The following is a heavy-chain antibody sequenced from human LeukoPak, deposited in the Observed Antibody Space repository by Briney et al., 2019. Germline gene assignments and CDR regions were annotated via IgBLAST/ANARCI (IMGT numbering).Heavy chain of an antibody. CDR3: ARPDLRFLEWLYPPDYYYYGMDV. V-gene: IGHV1-69*13. Sequence: ASVKVSCKASGGTFSSYAISWVRQAPGQGLEWMGGIIPIFGTANYAQKFQGRVTITADESTSTAYMELSSLRSEDTAVYYCARPDLRFLEWLYPPDYYYYGMDVWGQGTTVTVSS. D-gene: IGHD3-3*01. CDR2: IIPIFGTA. CDR1: GGTFSSYA. J-gene: IGHJ6*02.